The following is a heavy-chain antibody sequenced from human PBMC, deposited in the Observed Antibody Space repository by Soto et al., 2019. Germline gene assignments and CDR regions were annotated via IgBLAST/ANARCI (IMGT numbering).Heavy chain of an antibody. CDR2: IRSKAYGGTT. V-gene: IGHV3-49*03. J-gene: IGHJ4*02. D-gene: IGHD6-6*01. CDR1: GFTFGDYA. Sequence: GGSLRLSCTASGFTFGDYAMSWFRQAPGKGLEWVGFIRSKAYGGTTEYAASVKGRFTISRDDSKSIAHLQMNSLKTEDTAVYYCTRLGGRYGSSSSFDYWGQGTLVTVSS. CDR3: TRLGGRYGSSSSFDY.